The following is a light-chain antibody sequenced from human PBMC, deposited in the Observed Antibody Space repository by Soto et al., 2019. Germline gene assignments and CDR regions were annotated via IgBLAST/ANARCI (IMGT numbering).Light chain of an antibody. Sequence: DIPMTQSPSSLSASVGDRVTITCRASQSISSYFNWYQQKPGKAPKLLIYPASSLQSGVSSRFSGSGSGTDFTLTISSLQPEDFATYYCQQSYSTPSTFGQGTRLEIK. CDR1: QSISSY. CDR2: PAS. CDR3: QQSYSTPST. J-gene: IGKJ5*01. V-gene: IGKV1-39*01.